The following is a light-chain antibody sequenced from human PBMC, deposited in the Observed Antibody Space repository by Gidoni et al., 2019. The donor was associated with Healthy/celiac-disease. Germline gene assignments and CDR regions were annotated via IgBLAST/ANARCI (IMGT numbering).Light chain of an antibody. J-gene: IGLJ2*01. CDR1: RLGDKY. CDR3: QAWGSNTVVI. V-gene: IGLV3-1*01. CDR2: QDR. Sequence: SYELTQPPSVSVSPVQTASISCSGDRLGDKYVSWYQQRPGQSPVLVIYQDRKRPLGVPERFSGASSGNTATLTISGTQAMDEAEYYCQAWGSNTVVIFGGGTKLTVL.